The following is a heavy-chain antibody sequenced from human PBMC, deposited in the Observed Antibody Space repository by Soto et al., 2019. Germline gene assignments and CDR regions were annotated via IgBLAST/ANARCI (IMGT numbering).Heavy chain of an antibody. CDR1: GFTFSTFA. CDR2: ISGGGDGT. J-gene: IGHJ6*03. D-gene: IGHD6-6*01. CDR3: AKDRPTTSSSKMDV. Sequence: GGSLRLSCAASGFTFSTFAMGWVRQAPGKGLEWVSTISGGGDGTYYADSVKGRFTISRDNSKNTMYLQMDSLRAEDTAVYYCAKDRPTTSSSKMDVWGKGTTVTVS. V-gene: IGHV3-23*01.